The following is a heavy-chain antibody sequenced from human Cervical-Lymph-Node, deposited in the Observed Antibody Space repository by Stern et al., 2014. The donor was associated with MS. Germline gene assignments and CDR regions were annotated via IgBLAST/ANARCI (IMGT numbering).Heavy chain of an antibody. Sequence: VQLVESGAEVKKPGASVKVSCKASGYTFTSYALHWVRQAPGQRLEWMGWVNAGNGNTKYSQKFQGRVTITRDTSASTAYMELSTLRSEDTAVYFCARSAKDYSIYFDYWGQGTLVTVSS. CDR3: ARSAKDYSIYFDY. D-gene: IGHD4-11*01. V-gene: IGHV1-3*01. J-gene: IGHJ4*02. CDR1: GYTFTSYA. CDR2: VNAGNGNT.